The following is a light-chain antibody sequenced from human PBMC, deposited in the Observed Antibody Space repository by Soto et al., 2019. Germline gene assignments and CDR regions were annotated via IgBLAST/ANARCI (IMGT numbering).Light chain of an antibody. Sequence: SYELTQPPSVSVAPGKTASITCGGDNIGGRSVHWYQQKPGQAPVVVVDHDSDRPSGIPERFSGSNSGNMATLTISRVEAGDEAVYHCQVWDYSTADVVFGGGTKLTVL. CDR2: HDS. V-gene: IGLV3-21*03. J-gene: IGLJ2*01. CDR3: QVWDYSTADVV. CDR1: NIGGRS.